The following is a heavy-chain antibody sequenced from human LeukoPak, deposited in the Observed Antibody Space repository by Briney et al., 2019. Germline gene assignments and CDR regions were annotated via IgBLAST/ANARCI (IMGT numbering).Heavy chain of an antibody. V-gene: IGHV4-59*08. J-gene: IGHJ3*02. CDR2: IYCSGST. CDR3: ARYPASIIIGAFDI. CDR1: GGSFSGYY. Sequence: SETLSLTCAVYGGSFSGYYWSWIRQPPGKGLEWIGYIYCSGSTNYNPSLKSRVTISVDTSKNQFSLNLTSVTAADTAVYYCARYPASIIIGAFDIWGQGTMVTVSS. D-gene: IGHD2-2*01.